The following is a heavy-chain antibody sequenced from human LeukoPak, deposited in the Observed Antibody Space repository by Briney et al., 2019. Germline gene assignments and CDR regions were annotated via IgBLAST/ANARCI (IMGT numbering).Heavy chain of an antibody. CDR1: ASSVSNNNFY. Sequence: SETLSLTCTVSASSVSNNNFYWAWIRLPPGKGLEWIGTIYYGGNTYSNPSLKSRVTISADTSKNQFSLKLSSVTATDTAVYYCARRYTGYDGFDYWGQGTLVTVSS. V-gene: IGHV4-39*01. J-gene: IGHJ4*02. D-gene: IGHD5-12*01. CDR3: ARRYTGYDGFDY. CDR2: IYYGGNT.